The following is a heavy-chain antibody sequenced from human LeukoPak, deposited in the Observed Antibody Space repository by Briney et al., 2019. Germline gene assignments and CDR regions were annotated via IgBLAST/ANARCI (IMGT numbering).Heavy chain of an antibody. CDR2: ISSSSSYI. D-gene: IGHD5-12*01. Sequence: GGSQRLSCAASGFTFSSYSMNWVRQAPGKGLEWVSSISSSSSYIYYADSVKGRFTISRDNAKNSLYLQMNSLRAEDTAVYYCASLPSGYAGDYWGQGTLVTVSS. J-gene: IGHJ4*02. CDR3: ASLPSGYAGDY. CDR1: GFTFSSYS. V-gene: IGHV3-21*01.